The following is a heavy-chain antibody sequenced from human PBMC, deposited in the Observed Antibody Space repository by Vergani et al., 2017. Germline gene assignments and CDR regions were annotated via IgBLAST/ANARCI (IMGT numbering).Heavy chain of an antibody. Sequence: EVQLLESGGGLVQPGESLRLSCTVSGFTFTSYGISWVRQAPGKGREWVSGISASGGSTYYTDSVKGRFIISRDISKNTLYLQMSSLRADDTAVYYCAKDRPRDWETPLFLFDYWGQGTLVAVAS. CDR1: GFTFTSYG. CDR3: AKDRPRDWETPLFLFDY. CDR2: ISASGGST. J-gene: IGHJ4*02. D-gene: IGHD1-26*01. V-gene: IGHV3-23*01.